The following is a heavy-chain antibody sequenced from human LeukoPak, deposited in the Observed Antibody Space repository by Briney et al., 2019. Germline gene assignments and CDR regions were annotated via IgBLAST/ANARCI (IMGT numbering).Heavy chain of an antibody. J-gene: IGHJ4*02. Sequence: GGSLRLSCAASGFTFSRNAMNWVRQAPGKGLEWVAVISYDGSNKYYADSVKGRFTISRDNSKNTLYLEMNSLRAEDTAVYYCARDSGYFDYWGQGTLVTVSS. CDR3: ARDSGYFDY. CDR2: ISYDGSNK. CDR1: GFTFSRNA. V-gene: IGHV3-30-3*01. D-gene: IGHD3-10*01.